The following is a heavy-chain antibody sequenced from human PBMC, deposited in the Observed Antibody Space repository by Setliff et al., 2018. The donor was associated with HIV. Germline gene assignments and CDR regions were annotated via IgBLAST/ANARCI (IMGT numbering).Heavy chain of an antibody. CDR3: ARGKSGSYDAYDM. V-gene: IGHV4-38-2*01. CDR2: MFHSGNT. D-gene: IGHD1-26*01. J-gene: IGHJ3*02. CDR1: GYSISNGYY. Sequence: PSETLSLTCAVSGYSISNGYYWGWLRQSPGKGPEWIGSMFHSGNTYYNPSLESRVSMSVDTSTNQVSLQWSSVTAADTAVYYCARGKSGSYDAYDMWGQGTMVTVSS.